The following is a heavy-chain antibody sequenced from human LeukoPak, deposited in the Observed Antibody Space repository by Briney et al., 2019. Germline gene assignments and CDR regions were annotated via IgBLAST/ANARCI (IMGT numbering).Heavy chain of an antibody. J-gene: IGHJ3*02. CDR1: EFTFSSYG. V-gene: IGHV3-30*19. CDR2: ISYDGSNK. Sequence: PGGSLRLSCAASEFTFSSYGMHWVRQAPGKGLEWVAVISYDGSNKYYADSVKGRFTISRDNSKNTLYLQMNSLRAEDTAVYYCARDHDIVVVVAATIDAFDIWGQGTMVTVSS. CDR3: ARDHDIVVVVAATIDAFDI. D-gene: IGHD2-15*01.